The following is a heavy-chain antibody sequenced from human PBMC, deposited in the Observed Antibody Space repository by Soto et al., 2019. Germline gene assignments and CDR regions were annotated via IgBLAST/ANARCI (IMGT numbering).Heavy chain of an antibody. Sequence: EVQLVESGEGLVQPGGSLRLSCAASGFTFSNYAMHWVRQAPGKGLEYVSAISGNGGSTFYADYGKGRFTISRDNSKNTLYLQMGSLIAEDMAVYYCARTYDDFWSGYPQGYFDCWGLGTLVTGSS. V-gene: IGHV3-64*02. J-gene: IGHJ4*02. D-gene: IGHD3-3*01. CDR3: ARTYDDFWSGYPQGYFDC. CDR2: ISGNGGST. CDR1: GFTFSNYA.